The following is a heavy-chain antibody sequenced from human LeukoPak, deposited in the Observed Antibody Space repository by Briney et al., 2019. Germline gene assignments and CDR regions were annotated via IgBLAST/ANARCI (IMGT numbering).Heavy chain of an antibody. Sequence: GGSLRLSCAASGFTFSSYGMHWVRQAPGKGLEWVAFIRYDGSNKYYADSVKGRFTISRDNSKNTLYLQMNSLRAEDTAVYYCAKAANYYGSGSYGLYYYYYMDVWGKGTTVTVSS. J-gene: IGHJ6*03. D-gene: IGHD3-10*01. CDR3: AKAANYYGSGSYGLYYYYYMDV. V-gene: IGHV3-30*02. CDR1: GFTFSSYG. CDR2: IRYDGSNK.